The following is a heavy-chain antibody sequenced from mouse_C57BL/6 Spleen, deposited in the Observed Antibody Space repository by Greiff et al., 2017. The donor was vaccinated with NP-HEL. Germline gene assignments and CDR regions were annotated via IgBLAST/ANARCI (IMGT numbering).Heavy chain of an antibody. V-gene: IGHV1-74*01. CDR2: IHPSDSDT. D-gene: IGHD2-12*01. J-gene: IGHJ4*01. Sequence: VQLQQPGAELVKPGASVKVSCKASGYTFTSYWMHWVKQRPGQGLEWIGRIHPSDSDTNYNQKFKGKATLTVDQSSSTAYMQLSSLTSEDSAVYYCAIDYSWTAMDYWGQGTSVTVSS. CDR1: GYTFTSYW. CDR3: AIDYSWTAMDY.